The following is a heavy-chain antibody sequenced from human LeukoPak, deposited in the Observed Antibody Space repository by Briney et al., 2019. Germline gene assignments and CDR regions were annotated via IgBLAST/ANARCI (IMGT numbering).Heavy chain of an antibody. CDR2: IYPGDSDT. CDR1: GSSFTSYW. Sequence: GESLEISCQGSGSSFTSYWIAWVRQLPGKGLEWMGIIYPGDSDTRYSPSFQGQVTIAADKSISTAYLQWSSLKASDTAMYYCARQWYYYDSSGYLMGAFDIWGQGTMVTVSS. J-gene: IGHJ3*02. D-gene: IGHD3-22*01. V-gene: IGHV5-51*01. CDR3: ARQWYYYDSSGYLMGAFDI.